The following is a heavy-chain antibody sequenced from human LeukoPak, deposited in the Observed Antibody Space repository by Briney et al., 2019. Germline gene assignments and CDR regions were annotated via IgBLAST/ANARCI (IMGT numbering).Heavy chain of an antibody. CDR3: ARDRAAGAYPWYFDY. CDR1: GFTFSAYW. CDR2: IKQDGSEK. J-gene: IGHJ4*02. V-gene: IGHV3-7*01. D-gene: IGHD3-16*01. Sequence: GGSLRLSCAASGFTFSAYWMNWVRQAPGKGLEWVANIKQDGSEKYYVDSVKGRFTISRDNDKNSVYLQMNSLRVEDTAVYYCARDRAAGAYPWYFDYWGQGTLVTVSS.